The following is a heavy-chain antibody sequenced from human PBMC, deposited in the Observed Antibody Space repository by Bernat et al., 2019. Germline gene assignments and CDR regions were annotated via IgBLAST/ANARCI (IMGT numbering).Heavy chain of an antibody. CDR1: GYTLTELS. J-gene: IGHJ2*01. V-gene: IGHV1-24*01. CDR2: FDPEDGYT. CDR3: ATEQYPTTSPERITYWYFDV. Sequence: QVQLVQSGAEVKKPGASVKVSCKVSGYTLTELSMHWVRQAPGKGLEWMGGFDPEDGYTIYAQKFQARDTMTEDTSTNTAYMELSSLRSEDTAVYYCATEQYPTTSPERITYWYFDVWGRGTLVTVSS. D-gene: IGHD4-17*01.